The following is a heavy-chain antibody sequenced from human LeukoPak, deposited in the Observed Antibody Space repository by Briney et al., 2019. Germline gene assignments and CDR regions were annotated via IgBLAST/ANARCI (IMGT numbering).Heavy chain of an antibody. Sequence: GGSLRLSCAASGFTVSNNYMSWVRQAPGKGLEWVSVIYNGGSTYYADSVKGRFTISRDNSKNTLYLQMDSLRADDTAVYYCARIRDVFDYWGQGTLVTVSS. V-gene: IGHV3-53*01. D-gene: IGHD3-3*02. CDR3: ARIRDVFDY. CDR1: GFTVSNNY. CDR2: IYNGGST. J-gene: IGHJ4*02.